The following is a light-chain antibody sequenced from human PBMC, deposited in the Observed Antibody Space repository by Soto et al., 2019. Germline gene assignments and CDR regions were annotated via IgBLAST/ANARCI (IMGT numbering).Light chain of an antibody. CDR1: QGISSA. V-gene: IGKV1D-13*01. Sequence: AIQLTQSPSSLSASVGDRVTITCRASQGISSALAWYQQKPGKAPKLLIYDASSLESGVPSRFSGSGSGTEFTLTISSLQPEDFATYYCQQFNNYPHQELTFGGGTKVEIK. CDR2: DAS. J-gene: IGKJ4*01. CDR3: QQFNNYPHQELT.